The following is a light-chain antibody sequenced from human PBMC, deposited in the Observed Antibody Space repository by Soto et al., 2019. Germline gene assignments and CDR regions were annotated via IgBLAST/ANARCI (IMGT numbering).Light chain of an antibody. Sequence: IQMTQSPSSLFAFVGDSVTISCRASQNINKNLNWYQQKSGKAPSLLMYEASTLQSGVPSRFSGSGSGTDFTLAITNLQPEDFATYYCQQSFHTPYTFGQGTKLEI. CDR3: QQSFHTPYT. V-gene: IGKV1-39*01. CDR2: EAS. CDR1: QNINKN. J-gene: IGKJ2*01.